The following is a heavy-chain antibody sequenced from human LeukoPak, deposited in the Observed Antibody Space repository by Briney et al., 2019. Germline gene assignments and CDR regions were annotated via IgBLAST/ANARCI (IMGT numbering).Heavy chain of an antibody. CDR1: GYSFTIYW. CDR2: IFPADSDT. CDR3: ARHEYTFGMYYFDY. V-gene: IGHV5-51*01. D-gene: IGHD6-6*01. J-gene: IGHJ4*02. Sequence: GESLKISCKASGYSFTIYWIGWVRQLPGKGLEWMGIIFPADSDTTYSPSFEGQVTISVDKSINTAYLQWTSLRASDTAVYYCARHEYTFGMYYFDYWAQGTLVTVPA.